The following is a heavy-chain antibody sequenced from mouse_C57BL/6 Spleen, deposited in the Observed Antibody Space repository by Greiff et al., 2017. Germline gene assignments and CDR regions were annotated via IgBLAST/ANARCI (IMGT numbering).Heavy chain of an antibody. CDR1: GYTFTSYW. D-gene: IGHD5-5*01. Sequence: QVQLQQPGAELVRPGSSVKLSCKASGYTFTSYWMHWVKQNPIQGLEWIGNIDPGDCETYYTHKFKDKATLTVDKASSTAYMRLSSLTSEDSAVYYCAGEGRLPLDYWGQGTTLTVSS. J-gene: IGHJ2*01. V-gene: IGHV1-52*01. CDR3: AGEGRLPLDY. CDR2: IDPGDCET.